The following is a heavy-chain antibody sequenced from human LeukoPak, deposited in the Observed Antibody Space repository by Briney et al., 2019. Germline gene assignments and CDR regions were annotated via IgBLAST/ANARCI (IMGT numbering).Heavy chain of an antibody. CDR3: AIDYGSGSYYLDY. J-gene: IGHJ4*02. CDR2: INPNSGGT. D-gene: IGHD3-10*01. Sequence: ASVKVSCKASGYTFTGYYMQWVRQAPCQGQDWIGWINPNSGGTNHAQEFQGRVTMTRDTSISTAYMELSRLRSDDTAVYYCAIDYGSGSYYLDYWGQGTLVTVSS. V-gene: IGHV1-2*02. CDR1: GYTFTGYY.